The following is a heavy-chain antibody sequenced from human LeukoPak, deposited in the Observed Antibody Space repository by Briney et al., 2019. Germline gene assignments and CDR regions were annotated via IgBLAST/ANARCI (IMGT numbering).Heavy chain of an antibody. D-gene: IGHD6-13*01. Sequence: GASVKVSCKASGYTFTSYGISWVRQAPGQGLEWMGWISAYNGNTNYARKLQGRVTMTTDTSTSTAYMELRSLRSDDTAVYYCARDQVARIAAAGTTDYWGQGTLVTVSS. J-gene: IGHJ4*02. CDR2: ISAYNGNT. CDR3: ARDQVARIAAAGTTDY. V-gene: IGHV1-18*01. CDR1: GYTFTSYG.